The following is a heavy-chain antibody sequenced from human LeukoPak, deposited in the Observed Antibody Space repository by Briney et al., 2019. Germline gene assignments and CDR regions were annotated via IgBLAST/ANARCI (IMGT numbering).Heavy chain of an antibody. CDR3: ARDPGRSPTYYDFWSGYSSAPYYFDY. CDR2: ISGNSDYT. Sequence: GGSLRLSCAASGFTFSSSVMSWVRQAPGKGLEWVSVISGNSDYTYYADSVKGRFTISRDNAKNTLYLQMNSLRAEDTAVYYCARDPGRSPTYYDFWSGYSSAPYYFDYWGQGTLVTVSS. J-gene: IGHJ4*02. D-gene: IGHD3-3*01. CDR1: GFTFSSSV. V-gene: IGHV3-23*01.